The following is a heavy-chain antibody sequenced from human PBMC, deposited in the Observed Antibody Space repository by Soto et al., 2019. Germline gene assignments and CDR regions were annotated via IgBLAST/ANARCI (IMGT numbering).Heavy chain of an antibody. CDR3: ARQRITIFGVVTEDYYYYGMDV. V-gene: IGHV1-69*13. J-gene: IGHJ6*02. CDR1: GGTFSSYA. CDR2: IIPIFGSA. D-gene: IGHD3-3*01. Sequence: SVKVSCKASGGTFSSYAISWVRQAPGQGLEWMGGIIPIFGSANYAQKFQGRVTITADESTSTAYMELSSLRSEDTAVYYCARQRITIFGVVTEDYYYYGMDVWGQGTTVTVSS.